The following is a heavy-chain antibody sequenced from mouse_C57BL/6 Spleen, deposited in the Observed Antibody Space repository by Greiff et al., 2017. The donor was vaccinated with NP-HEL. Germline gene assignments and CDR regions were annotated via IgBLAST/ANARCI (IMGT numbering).Heavy chain of an antibody. CDR3: ARIYYDYEGYLDY. CDR2: IYPGSGST. D-gene: IGHD2-4*01. V-gene: IGHV1-55*01. CDR1: GYTFTSYW. J-gene: IGHJ2*01. Sequence: QVQLQQPGAELVKPGASVKMSCKASGYTFTSYWITWVKQRPGQGLEWIGDIYPGSGSTNYNEKFKSKATLTVDTSSSTAYMQLSSLTSEDAAVYYCARIYYDYEGYLDYWGQGTTLTVSS.